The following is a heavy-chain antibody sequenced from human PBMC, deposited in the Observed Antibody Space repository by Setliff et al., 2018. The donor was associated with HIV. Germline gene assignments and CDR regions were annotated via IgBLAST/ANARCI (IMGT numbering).Heavy chain of an antibody. CDR3: ARAGMGALRSLFDY. J-gene: IGHJ4*02. V-gene: IGHV4-39*07. Sequence: PSETLSLTCTVSGGSISRGSYYWSWIRQPPGKGLEWIASIYHSGSTYYNPSLKSRVIISVDTSKNQFSLKLNSVTAADTAIYYCARAGMGALRSLFDYWGRGTLVTVSS. D-gene: IGHD1-26*01. CDR2: IYHSGST. CDR1: GGSISRGSYY.